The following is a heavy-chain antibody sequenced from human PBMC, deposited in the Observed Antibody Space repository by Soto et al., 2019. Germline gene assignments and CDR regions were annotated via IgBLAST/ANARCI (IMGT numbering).Heavy chain of an antibody. CDR2: ISGSGGST. V-gene: IGHV3-23*01. D-gene: IGHD4-17*01. CDR3: ANDLVYGDSAADY. J-gene: IGHJ4*02. CDR1: GFTFSSYA. Sequence: EVQLLESGGGLVQPGGSLRLSCAASGFTFSSYAMSWVRQAPGKGLEWVSAISGSGGSTYYADSVKGRFTISRDNSKNTLYPQMNSLRAEDTAVYYCANDLVYGDSAADYWGQGTLVTVSS.